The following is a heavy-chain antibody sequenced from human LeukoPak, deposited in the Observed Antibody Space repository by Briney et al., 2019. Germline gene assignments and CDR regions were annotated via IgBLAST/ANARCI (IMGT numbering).Heavy chain of an antibody. J-gene: IGHJ4*02. CDR2: ISASNGNT. Sequence: ASVKVSCKASVYTFTSYGVSWVRQAPGHGLEWVGWISASNGNTNYAQKLQGRVTMTTDTSTSTAYVELRSLRSDDTAVYCCARDLTVQATAAIVYYCDYWGQGTLVSVSS. D-gene: IGHD6-25*01. V-gene: IGHV1-18*01. CDR1: VYTFTSYG. CDR3: ARDLTVQATAAIVYYCDY.